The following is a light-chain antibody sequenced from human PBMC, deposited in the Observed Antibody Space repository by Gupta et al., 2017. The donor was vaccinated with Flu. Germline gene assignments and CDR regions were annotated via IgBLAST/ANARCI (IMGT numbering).Light chain of an antibody. CDR1: QSVSSN. V-gene: IGKV3-11*01. CDR2: GAS. CDR3: QNRNEWPPAAT. J-gene: IGKJ5*01. Sequence: TLSLSPGERATLSCRASQSVSSNLAWYQQKPGQAPRLLIYGASNRATGIPARFSGGGSGTDFTLTISSLEPEDVALYYCQNRNEWPPAATFGQGTRLEIK.